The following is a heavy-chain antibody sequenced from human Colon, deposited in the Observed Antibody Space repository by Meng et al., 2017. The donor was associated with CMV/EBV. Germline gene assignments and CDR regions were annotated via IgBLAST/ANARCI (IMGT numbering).Heavy chain of an antibody. D-gene: IGHD2-21*02. J-gene: IGHJ5*02. V-gene: IGHV4-34*01. CDR3: ARTYCGGDCSIEEWLDP. CDR1: GGSCSGHY. Sequence: GGSCSGHYCNWLRQPPGKGLEWIGGIDQGGRTSYKPSLNSRVTISVDTSKNQLSLKLNSVTAADTAVYYCARTYCGGDCSIEEWLDPWGQGSLVTVSS. CDR2: IDQGGRT.